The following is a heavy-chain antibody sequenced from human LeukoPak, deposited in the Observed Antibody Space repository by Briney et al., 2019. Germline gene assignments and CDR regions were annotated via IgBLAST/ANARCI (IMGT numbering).Heavy chain of an antibody. CDR1: GYTFFNYD. J-gene: IGHJ4*02. CDR3: TRAIRHQLLSDY. D-gene: IGHD2-2*01. V-gene: IGHV1-8*02. CDR2: MNPDSGNT. Sequence: GASVKVSCKASGYTFFNYDINWVRQATGQGPEWMGWMNPDSGNTGYAQKFQSRVTMTRDSSITTAYMELISLRFEDTAVYYCTRAIRHQLLSDYWGQGTLVTVSS.